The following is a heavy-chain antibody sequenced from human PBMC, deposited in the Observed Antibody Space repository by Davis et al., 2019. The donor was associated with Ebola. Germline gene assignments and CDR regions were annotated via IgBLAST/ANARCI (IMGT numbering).Heavy chain of an antibody. CDR3: ARGVNWDYYYYYGMDV. CDR2: IIPILGIA. CDR1: GGTFSSYA. Sequence: AASVKVSCKASGGTFSSYAISWVRQAPGQGLEWMGRIIPILGIANYAQKFQGRVTITADKSTSTAYMELSSLRSEDTAVYYCARGVNWDYYYYYGMDVWGQGTTVTVSS. D-gene: IGHD1-26*01. V-gene: IGHV1-69*04. J-gene: IGHJ6*02.